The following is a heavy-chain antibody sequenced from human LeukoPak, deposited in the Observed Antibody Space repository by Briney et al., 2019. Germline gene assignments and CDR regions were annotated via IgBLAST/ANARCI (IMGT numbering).Heavy chain of an antibody. V-gene: IGHV3-53*01. J-gene: IGHJ5*02. CDR2: IYNDGRT. Sequence: PGGSLRLSCAASGFIVNNKYMTWVRQAPGKGLEWVSLIYNDGRTYYADSVKGRCTISRDNSKNTLYLRMNSLRVEDTAVYYCARDNSVGDHAWWFDPWGQGTLVTVSS. CDR1: GFIVNNKY. D-gene: IGHD1-26*01. CDR3: ARDNSVGDHAWWFDP.